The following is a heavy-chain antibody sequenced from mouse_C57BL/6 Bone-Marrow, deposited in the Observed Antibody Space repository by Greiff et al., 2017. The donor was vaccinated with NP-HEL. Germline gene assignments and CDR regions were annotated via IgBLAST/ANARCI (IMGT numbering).Heavy chain of an antibody. D-gene: IGHD2-5*01. CDR2: ISSGGSYT. J-gene: IGHJ1*03. Sequence: EVQLQEPGGDLVKPGGSLKLSCAASGYTFSSYGMSWVRQTPDKRLEWVGTISSGGSYTYYPDSVKGRFTISKDNTKNTLYLQMSSLKSEDTAMYYCARHDYNKKDWYFDVWGTGTTVTVSS. CDR3: ARHDYNKKDWYFDV. CDR1: GYTFSSYG. V-gene: IGHV5-6*01.